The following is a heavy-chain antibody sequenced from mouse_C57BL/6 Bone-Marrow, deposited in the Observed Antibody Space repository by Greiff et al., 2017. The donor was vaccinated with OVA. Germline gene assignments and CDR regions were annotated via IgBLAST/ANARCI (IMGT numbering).Heavy chain of an antibody. CDR1: GYTFTSYG. V-gene: IGHV1-39*01. Sequence: VQLQQSGAELARPGASVKLSCKASGYTFTSYGISWVKQSNGKSLEWIGVINPNYGTTSYNQKFKGKATLTVDQSSSTAYMQLNSLTSEDSAVYYCARSWDRGYFDYWGQGTTLTVSS. J-gene: IGHJ2*01. D-gene: IGHD3-3*01. CDR2: INPNYGTT. CDR3: ARSWDRGYFDY.